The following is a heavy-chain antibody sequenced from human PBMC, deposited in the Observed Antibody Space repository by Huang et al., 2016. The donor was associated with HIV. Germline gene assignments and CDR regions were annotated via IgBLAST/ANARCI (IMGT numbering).Heavy chain of an antibody. CDR3: TRGPSTPATEL. CDR1: GDSVDSSYSY. CDR2: IYSKGTT. Sequence: QVQLQESGQGLVKPSDTLSLTCIVSGDSVDSSYSYWGWVRQPPGKGLEWMGSIYSKGTTYYNKYLKSRITISVDTAKNHFSLNLKTVAAADTAVYYCTRGPSTPATELWGQGTMVTVSS. V-gene: IGHV4-39*02. J-gene: IGHJ3*01. D-gene: IGHD1-1*01.